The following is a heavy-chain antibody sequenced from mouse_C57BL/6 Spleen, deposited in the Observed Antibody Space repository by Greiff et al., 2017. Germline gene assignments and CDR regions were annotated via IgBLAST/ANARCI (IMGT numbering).Heavy chain of an antibody. CDR1: GYTFTDSY. CDR3: ARWAYYAMDY. Sequence: EVQLQQSGPELVKPGASVQISCKASGYTFTDSYMDWVKQSHGKRLEWIGDSNPDNGGTIYNQKFKGEGTLTVDKSSSTAYMVLRSLASYDSAVYYCARWAYYAMDYWGQGTSVTVSS. V-gene: IGHV1-18*01. CDR2: SNPDNGGT. J-gene: IGHJ4*01.